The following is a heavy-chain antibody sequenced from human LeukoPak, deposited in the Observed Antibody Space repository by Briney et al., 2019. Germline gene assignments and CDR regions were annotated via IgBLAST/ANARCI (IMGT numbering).Heavy chain of an antibody. J-gene: IGHJ5*02. D-gene: IGHD2-2*01. Sequence: GGSLRLSCAVTGFTFGSYRMNWVRQAPGKGLEWVSSISSSGTYISYADSVKGRFTISRDNAKNSLYLQMNSLGAEDTAVYYCAREIKGYCSRTSCYPTSFDPWGQGTLVTVSS. V-gene: IGHV3-21*01. CDR3: AREIKGYCSRTSCYPTSFDP. CDR2: ISSSGTYI. CDR1: GFTFGSYR.